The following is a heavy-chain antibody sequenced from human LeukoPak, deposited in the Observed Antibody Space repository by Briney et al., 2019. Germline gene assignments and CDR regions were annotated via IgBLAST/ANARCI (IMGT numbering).Heavy chain of an antibody. CDR2: ISGSGGST. Sequence: GGSLRLSRAASGFTFSSYAMSWVRQAPGKGLEWVSAISGSGGSTYYADSVTGRFTISRHNSENTLYLQMSGLRAEDTAIYYCAKGTGDTAYYFDFWGQGVLVTVSS. CDR1: GFTFSSYA. J-gene: IGHJ4*02. V-gene: IGHV3-23*01. D-gene: IGHD7-27*01. CDR3: AKGTGDTAYYFDF.